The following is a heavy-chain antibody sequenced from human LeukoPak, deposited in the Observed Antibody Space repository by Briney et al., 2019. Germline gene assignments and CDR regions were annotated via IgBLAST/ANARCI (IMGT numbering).Heavy chain of an antibody. CDR3: AGSVVGATNPFQH. CDR1: GYTFISYH. Sequence: ASVKVSCKASGYTFISYHMHWVRQAPGQGLEWMGIINPSGGSTTHAQKFQGRVTMTRDTSTSTVYMELSSLRSEDTAVYYCAGSVVGATNPFQHWGQGTLVTVSS. CDR2: INPSGGST. D-gene: IGHD1-26*01. V-gene: IGHV1-46*01. J-gene: IGHJ1*01.